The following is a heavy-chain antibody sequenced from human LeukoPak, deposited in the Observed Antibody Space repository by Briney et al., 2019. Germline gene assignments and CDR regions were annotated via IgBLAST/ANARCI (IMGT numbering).Heavy chain of an antibody. D-gene: IGHD4-23*01. CDR1: GFTYSSYD. Sequence: PGGSLTLSCAASGFTYSSYDMHWVRQPTGKGLEWVSGIGSAGDTYNPGAVRGRFVISRENAKNSLYLQMNSLRAGDTAVYYCARGRGYGGTYYCDYWGQGTLVTVSS. CDR2: IGSAGDT. V-gene: IGHV3-13*01. J-gene: IGHJ4*02. CDR3: ARGRGYGGTYYCDY.